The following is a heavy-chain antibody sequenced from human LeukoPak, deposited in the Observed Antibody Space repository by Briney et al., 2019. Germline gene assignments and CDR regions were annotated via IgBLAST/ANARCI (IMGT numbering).Heavy chain of an antibody. Sequence: SVKVSCKASGGTFSSYAISWVRQAPGQGLEWMGRIIPILGIANYAQKFQGRVTITADKSTSTAYMELSSLRSEDTAVYYCARELSYYYDSSGALGYWGQGTLVTVSS. CDR2: IIPILGIA. J-gene: IGHJ4*02. CDR1: GGTFSSYA. CDR3: ARELSYYYDSSGALGY. V-gene: IGHV1-69*04. D-gene: IGHD3-22*01.